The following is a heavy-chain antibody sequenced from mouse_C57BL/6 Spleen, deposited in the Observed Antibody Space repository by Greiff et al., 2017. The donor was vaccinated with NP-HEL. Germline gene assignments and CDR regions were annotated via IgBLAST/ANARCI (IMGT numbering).Heavy chain of an antibody. V-gene: IGHV1-52*01. CDR1: GYTFTSYW. CDR3: ARAVTVVERAMDY. Sequence: VQLQQPGAELVMPGASVKLSCKASGYTFTSYWMHWVKQRPGQGLEWIGNIDPSDSETHYNQKFKDKATLTVDKSSSTAYMQLSSLTSEDSAVYYCARAVTVVERAMDYWGQGTSVTVSS. CDR2: IDPSDSET. D-gene: IGHD1-1*01. J-gene: IGHJ4*01.